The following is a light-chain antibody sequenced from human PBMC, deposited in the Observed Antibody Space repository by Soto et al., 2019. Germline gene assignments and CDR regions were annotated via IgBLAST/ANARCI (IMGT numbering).Light chain of an antibody. J-gene: IGLJ2*01. CDR3: SSYTGSSINTVV. Sequence: QSVLTQPASVSGSPGQSITISCTGTSSDVGKYNYVSWYQQHPAKAPKLMIFEVSNRPSGVSNRFSGSKSGNTASLTISGLQAADEAEYYCSSYTGSSINTVVFGGGTKVTVL. CDR1: SSDVGKYNY. V-gene: IGLV2-14*01. CDR2: EVS.